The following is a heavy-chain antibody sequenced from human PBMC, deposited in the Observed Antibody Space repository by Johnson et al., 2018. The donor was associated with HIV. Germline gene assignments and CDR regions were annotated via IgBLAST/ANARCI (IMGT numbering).Heavy chain of an antibody. CDR3: ARDGLAIFGVVIRLGAFDI. J-gene: IGHJ3*02. CDR2: ISSSGSTI. Sequence: QVQLLESGGGVVQPGRSLRLSCAASGFSFSDYYMSWIRQAPGKGLEWVSYISSSGSTIYYADSVKGRFTISRDNAKNSLYLQMNSLRVEDTAVYYCARDGLAIFGVVIRLGAFDIWGQGTMVTVSS. D-gene: IGHD3-3*01. V-gene: IGHV3-11*04. CDR1: GFSFSDYY.